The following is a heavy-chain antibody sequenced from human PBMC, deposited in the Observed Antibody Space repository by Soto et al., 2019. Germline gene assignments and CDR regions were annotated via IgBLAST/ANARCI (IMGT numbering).Heavy chain of an antibody. Sequence: SETLSFTCTMSGGSISVYYWSWVRQPPGHEVEWVGYIYASGSPYYNPSLRSRVTISADASKNQISLKLTSPTAADTAVYYCERGVGSSPPRYWGRGTLVTVSS. CDR2: IYASGSP. J-gene: IGHJ4*02. D-gene: IGHD1-26*01. CDR1: GGSISVYY. V-gene: IGHV4-59*01. CDR3: ERGVGSSPPRY.